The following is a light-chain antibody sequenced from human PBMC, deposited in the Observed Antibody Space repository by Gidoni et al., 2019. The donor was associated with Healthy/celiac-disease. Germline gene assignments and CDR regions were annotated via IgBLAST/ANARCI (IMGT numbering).Light chain of an antibody. CDR2: DER. J-gene: IGLJ1*01. V-gene: IGLV3-21*03. CDR3: QVWDSSSEHQEV. CDR1: NIGRKR. Sequence: SIVLPQPPHASAPPGTTARLTLGGNNIGRKRLHWYQQVTDQAPVLGIDDERDRPSGIPERFSCSNSGNTATLTISRVEAGDEADYYCQVWDSSSEHQEVFGTGTKVTVL.